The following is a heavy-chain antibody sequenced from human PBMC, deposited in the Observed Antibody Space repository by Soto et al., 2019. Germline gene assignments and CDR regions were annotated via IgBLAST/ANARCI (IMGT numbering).Heavy chain of an antibody. CDR3: ATPTGRYYDSSGYYGPAAFDI. Sequence: ASVKVSCKVSGYTLTELSMHWVRQAPGKGLEWMGGFDPEDGETIYAQKFQGRVTMTEDTSTDTAYMELSSLRSEDTAVYYCATPTGRYYDSSGYYGPAAFDIWGQGTMVTVS. CDR2: FDPEDGET. CDR1: GYTLTELS. J-gene: IGHJ3*02. D-gene: IGHD3-22*01. V-gene: IGHV1-24*01.